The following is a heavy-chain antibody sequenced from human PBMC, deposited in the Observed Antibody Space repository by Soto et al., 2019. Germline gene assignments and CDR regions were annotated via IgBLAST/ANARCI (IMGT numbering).Heavy chain of an antibody. D-gene: IGHD3-9*01. CDR3: AREYYGLLTGYYTDY. CDR2: ISGDGGTT. CDR1: GFPFSSYW. V-gene: IGHV3-74*01. Sequence: EVQLVESGGDLVQRGGSLRLSCAASGFPFSSYWMHWVRHTPGKGLDWVARISGDGGTTYYADSVTGRFTVSRDNAKNTLSLQISGLRAEDTAVYYCAREYYGLLTGYYTDYWGQGPLVSVSS. J-gene: IGHJ4*02.